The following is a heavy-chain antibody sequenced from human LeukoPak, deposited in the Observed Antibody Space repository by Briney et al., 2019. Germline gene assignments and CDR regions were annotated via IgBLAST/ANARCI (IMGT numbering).Heavy chain of an antibody. CDR3: ASGSSGSYHFDY. D-gene: IGHD1-26*01. V-gene: IGHV4-34*01. Sequence: SETLSLNCAVYGGSFGGYYLSWIRQPPGKGLEWIGEINHSGSTNYNPSLKSRVTISVDTSKNQFSLKLSSVTAADTAVYYCASGSSGSYHFDYWGQGTLVTVSS. J-gene: IGHJ4*02. CDR1: GGSFGGYY. CDR2: INHSGST.